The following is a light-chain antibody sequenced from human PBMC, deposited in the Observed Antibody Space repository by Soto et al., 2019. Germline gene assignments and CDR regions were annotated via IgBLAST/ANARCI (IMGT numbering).Light chain of an antibody. CDR2: DAS. CDR3: QQRSNWPLGGNT. Sequence: EIVLTQSPATLSLSPGERATLSCRASQSVSSYLAWYQQKPGQAPRLLIYDASNRATGIPARFSGSGSGTDFTLPISSLEPEDFAVYYCQQRSNWPLGGNTFGPGTKVDIK. J-gene: IGKJ3*01. V-gene: IGKV3-11*01. CDR1: QSVSSY.